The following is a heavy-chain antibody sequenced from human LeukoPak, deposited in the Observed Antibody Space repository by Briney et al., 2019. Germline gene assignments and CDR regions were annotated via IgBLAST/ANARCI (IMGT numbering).Heavy chain of an antibody. CDR3: AKVYSSGWFTLYYFDY. Sequence: PGASLRLSCAASGFTFSSYAMSWVRQAPGKGLEWVSAISGSGGSTYYADSVKGRFTTSRDNSKNTLYLQMNSLRAEDTAVYYCAKVYSSGWFTLYYFDYWGQGTLVTVSS. CDR2: ISGSGGST. J-gene: IGHJ4*02. CDR1: GFTFSSYA. V-gene: IGHV3-23*01. D-gene: IGHD6-19*01.